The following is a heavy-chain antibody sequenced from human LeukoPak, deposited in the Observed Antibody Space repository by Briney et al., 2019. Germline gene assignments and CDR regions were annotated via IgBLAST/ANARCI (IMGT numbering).Heavy chain of an antibody. V-gene: IGHV3-48*01. CDR3: ARTNYDFWSGHNWFDP. CDR2: ISSSSSTI. D-gene: IGHD3-3*01. CDR1: GFTFSGYS. Sequence: QPGGSLRLSCADSGFTFSGYSMNWVRQAPGKGLEWVSYISSSSSTIYYADSVKGRFTMSRDNAKKSLYLQMSSLRAEDTAVYYCARTNYDFWSGHNWFDPWGQGTQVTVSS. J-gene: IGHJ5*02.